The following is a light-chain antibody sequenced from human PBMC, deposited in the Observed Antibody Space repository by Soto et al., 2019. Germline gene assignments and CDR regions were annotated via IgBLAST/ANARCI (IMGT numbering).Light chain of an antibody. V-gene: IGLV1-47*02. Sequence: QSVLTQPPSASGTPGQRVTISCSGSSSNIGSNYVYWYQQLPGTAPKLLIYSNNQRPSGVPDRFSGSKSGTSASLAISGLRSEDEADYYCAAWDDSLSGHYVFGAGTKVT. CDR3: AAWDDSLSGHYV. J-gene: IGLJ1*01. CDR1: SSNIGSNY. CDR2: SNN.